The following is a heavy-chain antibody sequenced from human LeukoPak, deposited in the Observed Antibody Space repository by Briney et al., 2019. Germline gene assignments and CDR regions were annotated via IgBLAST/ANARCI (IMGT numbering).Heavy chain of an antibody. CDR1: GGTFSSYA. V-gene: IGHV1-69*01. D-gene: IGHD4-23*01. Sequence: SVKVSCKASGGTFSSYAISWVRQAPGQGVEWMGGIIPFFGTANYAQKFQGRVTITADESTSTAYMELSSLRSEDTAVYYCARDNSVEDTAWWFDPWGQGTLVTVSS. CDR3: ARDNSVEDTAWWFDP. J-gene: IGHJ5*02. CDR2: IIPFFGTA.